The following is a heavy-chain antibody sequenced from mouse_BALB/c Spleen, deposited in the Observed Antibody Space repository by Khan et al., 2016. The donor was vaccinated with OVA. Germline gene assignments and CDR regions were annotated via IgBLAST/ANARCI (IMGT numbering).Heavy chain of an antibody. D-gene: IGHD1-1*01. J-gene: IGHJ3*01. V-gene: IGHV9-3*02. CDR2: INTTTGES. CDR1: GYSFTDYG. CDR3: ARVNYCGTNAWLIY. Sequence: QIQLVQSGPELKKPGETVKISCTASGYSFTDYGMTWVKQAPGKALKWMGWINTTTGESTYFEEFKGRFAFSLETSASTAYLQINNLKNEDTATYFDARVNYCGTNAWLIYWGQGTLVTVSA.